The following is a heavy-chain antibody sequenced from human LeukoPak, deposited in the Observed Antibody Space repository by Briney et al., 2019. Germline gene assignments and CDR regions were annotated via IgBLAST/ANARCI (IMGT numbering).Heavy chain of an antibody. J-gene: IGHJ4*02. CDR1: SGSFSNYF. Sequence: PSETLSLTCVVYSGSFSNYFWTRIRLPPGKGLEWIGEINHSGSTNYSPSLKSRVTISLDTSKNQFSLKLSSVTAADTAVYYCARGPPVHYYDNSGYYYFDYWGQGTLVTVSS. V-gene: IGHV4-34*01. D-gene: IGHD3-22*01. CDR3: ARGPPVHYYDNSGYYYFDY. CDR2: INHSGST.